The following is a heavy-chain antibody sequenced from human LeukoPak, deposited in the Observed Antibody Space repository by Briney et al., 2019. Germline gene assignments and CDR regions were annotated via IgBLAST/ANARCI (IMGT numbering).Heavy chain of an antibody. V-gene: IGHV4-34*01. J-gene: IGHJ5*02. CDR1: GGSFSGYY. D-gene: IGHD3-9*01. Sequence: SETLSLTCAVYGGSFSGYYWSWIRQPPGKGLEWIGEINHSGSTNYNPSLKSRVTISVDTSKNQFSLKLSSVTAADTAVYYCARGRGRYFDWSDWFDPWGQGTLVTVSS. CDR3: ARGRGRYFDWSDWFDP. CDR2: INHSGST.